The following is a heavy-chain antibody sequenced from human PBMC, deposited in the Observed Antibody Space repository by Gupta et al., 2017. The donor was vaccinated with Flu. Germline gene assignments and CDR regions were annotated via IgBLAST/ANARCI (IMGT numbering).Heavy chain of an antibody. J-gene: IGHJ4*02. CDR3: AREDGGAYTVDYFDY. V-gene: IGHV3-11*01. D-gene: IGHD3-10*01. Sequence: QLQLVESGGGLVKPGGSLRLSCVASGFTFSDYYMSWIRQAPGKGLEWVSYISSGGTTKYYADSVKGRFTISRDNAKNSLFLQMNNLRAEDTAVYYCAREDGGAYTVDYFDYWGQGALVTVSS. CDR2: ISSGGTTK. CDR1: GFTFSDYY.